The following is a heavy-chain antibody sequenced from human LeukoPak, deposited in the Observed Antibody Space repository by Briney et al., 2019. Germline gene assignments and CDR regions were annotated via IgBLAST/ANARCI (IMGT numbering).Heavy chain of an antibody. CDR1: GFTIGKSD. J-gene: IGHJ4*02. CDR2: VYTGGRT. CDR3: ARGSMPETGLPFDY. Sequence: GGSLRLSCATSGFTIGKSDMAWVRQAPGKGLEWVSIVYTGGRTFHADSVKGRFTMSRDQSKNTVGLQMNSLRSEDTALYYCARGSMPETGLPFDYWGQGTQVSVSS. V-gene: IGHV3-53*05. D-gene: IGHD3-9*01.